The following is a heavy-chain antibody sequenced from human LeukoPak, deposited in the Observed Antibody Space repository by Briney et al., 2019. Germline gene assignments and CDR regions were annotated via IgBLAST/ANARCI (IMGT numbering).Heavy chain of an antibody. CDR2: ISAYKGNT. D-gene: IGHD2-2*01. CDR1: GYTFTSYG. V-gene: IGHV1-18*01. J-gene: IGHJ5*02. Sequence: ASVKVSCKASGYTFTSYGIRWVRQAPGQGLEWMGWISAYKGNTNYAQNPQGRVTMTTDTSTSIAYMELRSLRSDDTAVYYSARDPVVVPAATHNWFDPWGQGTLVTVSS. CDR3: ARDPVVVPAATHNWFDP.